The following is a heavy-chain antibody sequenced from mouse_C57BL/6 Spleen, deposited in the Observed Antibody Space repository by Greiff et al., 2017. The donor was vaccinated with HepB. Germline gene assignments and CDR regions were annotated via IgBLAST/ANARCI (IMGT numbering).Heavy chain of an antibody. D-gene: IGHD2-3*01. J-gene: IGHJ3*01. CDR2: ISSGSSTI. Sequence: EVPRVESGGGLVKPGGSLKLSCAASGFTFSDYGMHWVRQAPEKGLEWVAYISSGSSTIYYADTVKGRFTISRDNAKNTMFLQMASLRSEDTAMYYCARDDGSSWFAYWGQGTLVTVSA. V-gene: IGHV5-17*01. CDR3: ARDDGSSWFAY. CDR1: GFTFSDYG.